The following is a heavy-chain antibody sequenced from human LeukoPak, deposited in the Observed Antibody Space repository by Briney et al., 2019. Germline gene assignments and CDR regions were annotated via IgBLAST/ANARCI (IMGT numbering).Heavy chain of an antibody. J-gene: IGHJ4*02. CDR3: ARVVPAAMYFDY. V-gene: IGHV2-5*02. Sequence: CGPTLVNPTQTLTLTCTFSGFSLSTSGVGVGWIRQPLGKALDRITLIYWDDDKRYSPSLKSRLTITKDTSKNQVVLTMTNMDPVDTATYYCARVVPAAMYFDYWGQGTLVTVSS. D-gene: IGHD2-2*01. CDR2: IYWDDDK. CDR1: GFSLSTSGVG.